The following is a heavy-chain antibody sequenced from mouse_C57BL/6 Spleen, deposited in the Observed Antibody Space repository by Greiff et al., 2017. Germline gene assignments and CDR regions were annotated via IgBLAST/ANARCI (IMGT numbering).Heavy chain of an antibody. CDR2: IYPGNSDT. CDR1: GYTFTSYW. CDR3: TRGQPFAY. Sequence: VQLQQSGTVLARPGASVKMSCKTSGYTFTSYWMHWVKQRPGQGLEWIGAIYPGNSDTSYNQKFKGKAILTADKSSSTAYMELRSLTSEDSAVYYCTRGQPFAYWGQGTLVTVSA. V-gene: IGHV1-5*01. J-gene: IGHJ3*01. D-gene: IGHD6-1*01.